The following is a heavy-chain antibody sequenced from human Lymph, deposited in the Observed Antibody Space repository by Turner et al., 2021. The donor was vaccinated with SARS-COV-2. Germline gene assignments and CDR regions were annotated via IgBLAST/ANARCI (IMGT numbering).Heavy chain of an antibody. D-gene: IGHD2-15*01. CDR3: AKDPGYCSGGSCYSRTYFDF. CDR1: GFSFEDYA. V-gene: IGHV3-43*02. Sequence: EVQLVASGGGVVQPGGSRSLSCAASGFSFEDYAMHWVRQAPGKGLEWVLLISGGGGGKDYADSGKGRFTIYRDNSKNSLYLQMNSLRAEDTALYYCAKDPGYCSGGSCYSRTYFDFWGQGTLVTVSA. CDR2: ISGGGGGK. J-gene: IGHJ4*02.